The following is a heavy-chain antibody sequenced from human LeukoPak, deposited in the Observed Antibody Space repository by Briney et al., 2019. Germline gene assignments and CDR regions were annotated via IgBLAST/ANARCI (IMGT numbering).Heavy chain of an antibody. CDR3: VSFYKTY. D-gene: IGHD2/OR15-2a*01. CDR1: GFTFSSYS. CDR2: INSDGSWT. J-gene: IGHJ4*02. V-gene: IGHV3-74*01. Sequence: GGSLRLSCAASGFTFSSYSMNWVRQAPGKGLVWVSHINSDGSWTSHADSMKGRFTISKDNAKNTVYLQMNSLRAEDTAVYYCVSFYKTYWGRGTLVTVSS.